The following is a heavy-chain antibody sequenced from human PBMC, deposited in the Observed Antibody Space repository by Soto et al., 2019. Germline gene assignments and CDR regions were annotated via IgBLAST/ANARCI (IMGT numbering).Heavy chain of an antibody. J-gene: IGHJ5*02. Sequence: SVKVSCKASGGTFSSYAISWVRQAPGQGLEWMGGIIPIFGTANYAQKFQGRVTITADESTSTAYMELSSLRSEDTAVYYCARDLLDCSSTSCYGRFDPWGQGTLVTVSS. D-gene: IGHD2-2*01. CDR2: IIPIFGTA. CDR1: GGTFSSYA. V-gene: IGHV1-69*13. CDR3: ARDLLDCSSTSCYGRFDP.